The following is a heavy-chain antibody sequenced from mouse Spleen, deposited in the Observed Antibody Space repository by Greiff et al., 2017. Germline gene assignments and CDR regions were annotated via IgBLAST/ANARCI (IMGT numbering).Heavy chain of an antibody. CDR3: ARRSGYYYAMDY. CDR1: GYTFTSYW. J-gene: IGHJ4*01. V-gene: IGHV1S81*02. Sequence: VQLQQPGAELVKPGASVKLSCKASGYTFTSYWMHWVKQRPGQGLEWIGEINPSNGRTNYNEKFKSKATLTVDKSSSTAYMQLSSLTSEDSAVYYCARRSGYYYAMDYWGQGTSVTVSS. CDR2: INPSNGRT.